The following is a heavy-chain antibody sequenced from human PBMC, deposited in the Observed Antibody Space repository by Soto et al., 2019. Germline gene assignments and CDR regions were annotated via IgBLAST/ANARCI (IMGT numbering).Heavy chain of an antibody. CDR1: GDTVSTSTSS. J-gene: IGHJ6*02. CDR3: ASDAGTTLKYPHAMDV. CDR2: TLYRSKWYN. Sequence: SQTLSLTCVISGDTVSTSTSSWSWIRQSPSRGLEWLGRTLYRSKWYNEYAVSVKSRITFNSDTSKNQISLHLNSVTPEDTAVYYCASDAGTTLKYPHAMDVWGQSPPLPVSS. D-gene: IGHD1-1*01. V-gene: IGHV6-1*01.